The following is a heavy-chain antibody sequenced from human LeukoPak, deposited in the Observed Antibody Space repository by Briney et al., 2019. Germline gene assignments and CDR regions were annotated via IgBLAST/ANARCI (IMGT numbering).Heavy chain of an antibody. Sequence: SETLSLTCTVSGGSISSSSYYWSWIRQPPGKGLEWIGEINHSGSTNYNPSLKSRVTISVDTSKNQFSLKLSSVTAADTAVYYCARCYDFWSGWDAFDIWGQGTMVTVSS. V-gene: IGHV4-39*07. D-gene: IGHD3-3*01. CDR1: GGSISSSSYY. J-gene: IGHJ3*02. CDR2: INHSGST. CDR3: ARCYDFWSGWDAFDI.